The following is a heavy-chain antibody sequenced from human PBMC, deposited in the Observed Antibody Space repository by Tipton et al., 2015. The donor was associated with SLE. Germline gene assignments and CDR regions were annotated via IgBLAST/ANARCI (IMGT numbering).Heavy chain of an antibody. CDR2: IRQDGSEE. D-gene: IGHD2-8*01. V-gene: IGHV3-7*01. CDR1: GGSISGYN. J-gene: IGHJ3*02. Sequence: LSLTCTVSGGSISGYNWNWVRQAPGKGLEWVAHIRQDGSEEYYVDSVRGRFTISRDNAKNSLYLQMNSLSAEDTAVYYCAREYQGTFYVNGAFDIWGQGTMVTVSS. CDR3: AREYQGTFYVNGAFDI.